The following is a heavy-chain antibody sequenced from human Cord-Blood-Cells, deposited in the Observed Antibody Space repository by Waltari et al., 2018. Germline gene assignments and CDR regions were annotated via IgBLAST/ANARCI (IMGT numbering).Heavy chain of an antibody. V-gene: IGHV5-51*03. J-gene: IGHJ4*02. CDR3: ARLDPAAGDPGSYYFDY. CDR2: IYPGDSDT. Sequence: EVQLVQSGAEVKKPGESLKISCKGSGYSFTSYWIGWVRQMPGKGLEWMGIIYPGDSDTRYSPSLQGQVTISADKSISTAYLQWSSLKASDTAMYYCARLDPAAGDPGSYYFDYWGQGTLVTVSS. CDR1: GYSFTSYW. D-gene: IGHD6-13*01.